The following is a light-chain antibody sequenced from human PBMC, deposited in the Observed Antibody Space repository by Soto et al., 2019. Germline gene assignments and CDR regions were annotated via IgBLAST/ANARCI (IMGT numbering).Light chain of an antibody. J-gene: IGLJ1*01. CDR3: SSFTTSSAVV. Sequence: QSALTQPASVSGSPGQSITISCTGTSRDVGAYKYVSWYQQHPGRGPQLIIFEVRNRPSGISNRFSGSKSGNTASLTISGLQPEDEADYYCSSFTTSSAVVFGTGTKLTV. V-gene: IGLV2-14*01. CDR2: EVR. CDR1: SRDVGAYKY.